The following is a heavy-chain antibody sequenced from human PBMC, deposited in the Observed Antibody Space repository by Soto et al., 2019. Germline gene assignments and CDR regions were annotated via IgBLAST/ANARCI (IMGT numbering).Heavy chain of an antibody. J-gene: IGHJ5*02. V-gene: IGHV1-69*13. CDR3: ARDSRTGIAAAGTEWFDP. Sequence: ASVKVSCKASGGTFSSYAISWVRQAPGQGLEWMGGIIPIFGTANYAQKFQGRVTITADESTSTAYMELSSLRSEDTAVYYCARDSRTGIAAAGTEWFDPWGQGTLVTVSS. CDR2: IIPIFGTA. D-gene: IGHD6-13*01. CDR1: GGTFSSYA.